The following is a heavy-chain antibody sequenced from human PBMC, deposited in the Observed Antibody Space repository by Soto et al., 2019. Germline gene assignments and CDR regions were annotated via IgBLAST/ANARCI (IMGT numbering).Heavy chain of an antibody. CDR2: LNYGGTT. CDR1: GASMTSSIYY. J-gene: IGHJ5*02. CDR3: ARQSYFDGAGYYLGWFDP. V-gene: IGHV4-39*01. Sequence: SETLSLTCSVSGASMTSSIYYWAWIRQAPGKGLEWIGSLNYGGTTYHSPSLEGRVTMSVDTSKKEFSLNVISVTAADTAIYYCARQSYFDGAGYYLGWFDPWGQGTLVTVSS. D-gene: IGHD3-22*01.